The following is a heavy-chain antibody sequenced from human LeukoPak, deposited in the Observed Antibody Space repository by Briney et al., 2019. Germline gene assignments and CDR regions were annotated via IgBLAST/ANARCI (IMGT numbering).Heavy chain of an antibody. CDR1: GFTFSSYW. CDR3: ARDGYSYGFYYFDY. J-gene: IGHJ4*02. Sequence: GGSLRLSCAASGFTFSSYWMSWVRQAPGKGLEWVANIKQDGSEKYYVDSVKDRFTISRDNAKNSLYLQMNSLRAEDTAVYYCARDGYSYGFYYFDYWGQGTLVTVSS. V-gene: IGHV3-7*01. D-gene: IGHD5-18*01. CDR2: IKQDGSEK.